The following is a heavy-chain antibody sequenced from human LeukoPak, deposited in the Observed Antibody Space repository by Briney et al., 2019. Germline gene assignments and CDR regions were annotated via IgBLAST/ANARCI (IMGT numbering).Heavy chain of an antibody. J-gene: IGHJ4*02. Sequence: GGSLRLSCAASGFTFDDYAMHWVRQAPGKGLGWVSGISWNSGSIGYADSVKGRFTISRDNAKNSLYLQMNSLRAEDTALYYCAKSNIHDYGDYGGSGFFDYWGQGTLVTVSS. D-gene: IGHD4-17*01. CDR3: AKSNIHDYGDYGGSGFFDY. V-gene: IGHV3-9*01. CDR2: ISWNSGSI. CDR1: GFTFDDYA.